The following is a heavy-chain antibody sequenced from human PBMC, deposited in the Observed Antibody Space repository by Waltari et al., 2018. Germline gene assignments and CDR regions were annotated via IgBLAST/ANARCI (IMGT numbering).Heavy chain of an antibody. CDR3: ARDSYYDSSGYYHYWYFDL. D-gene: IGHD3-22*01. J-gene: IGHJ2*01. CDR1: GGSISSYY. V-gene: IGHV4-59*01. CDR2: IYYSGST. Sequence: QVQLQESGPGLVKPSETLSLTCTVSGGSISSYYWSWIRQPPGKGLEWIGYIYYSGSTNSNPFLKSRVTISVDTSKNQFSLKLSSVTAADTAVYYCARDSYYDSSGYYHYWYFDLWGRGTLVTVSS.